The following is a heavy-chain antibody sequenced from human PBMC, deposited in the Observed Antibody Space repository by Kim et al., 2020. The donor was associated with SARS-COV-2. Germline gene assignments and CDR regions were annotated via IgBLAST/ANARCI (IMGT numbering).Heavy chain of an antibody. CDR2: SYI. V-gene: IGHV3-21*01. D-gene: IGHD2-2*01. J-gene: IGHJ3*02. CDR3: AMSSRAFDI. Sequence: SYIYYEDSVKGRFTISRDNAKNALYLQMNSLRAEDTAGYYCAMSSRAFDIWGQGTMVTVSS.